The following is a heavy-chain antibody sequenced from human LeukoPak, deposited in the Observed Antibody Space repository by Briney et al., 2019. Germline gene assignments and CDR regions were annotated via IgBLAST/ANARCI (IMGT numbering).Heavy chain of an antibody. CDR2: FDPEDGET. CDR3: ATVPMAEVLRYFDWKYVFDY. CDR1: GYTLTELS. J-gene: IGHJ4*02. D-gene: IGHD3-9*01. V-gene: IGHV1-24*01. Sequence: ASVKVSCKVSGYTLTELSTHWVRPAPGKGLEWMGGFDPEDGETIYAQKFQGRVTMTEDTSTDTAYMELSSLRSEDTAVYYCATVPMAEVLRYFDWKYVFDYWGQGTLVTVSS.